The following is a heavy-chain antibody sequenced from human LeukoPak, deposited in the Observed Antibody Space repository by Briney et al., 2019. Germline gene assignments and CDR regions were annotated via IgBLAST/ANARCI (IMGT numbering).Heavy chain of an antibody. J-gene: IGHJ4*02. Sequence: PGGSLRLSCAASGFTFSSYGMSWVRQAPGKGLDWVSSITSSSSNTYYADSVKGRFTISRDNAKKSLDLQMNSLRDEDTAVYYCARDHRSGSGSGTQANDYWGQGTLVTVSS. D-gene: IGHD3-10*01. CDR1: GFTFSSYG. CDR2: ITSSSSNT. V-gene: IGHV3-48*02. CDR3: ARDHRSGSGSGTQANDY.